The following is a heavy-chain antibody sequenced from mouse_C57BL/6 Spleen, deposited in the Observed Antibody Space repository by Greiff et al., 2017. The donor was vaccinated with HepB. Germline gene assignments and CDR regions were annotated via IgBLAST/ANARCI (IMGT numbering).Heavy chain of an antibody. CDR2: IYPGSGST. CDR1: GYTFTSYW. V-gene: IGHV1-55*01. CDR3: ARRGSAY. J-gene: IGHJ3*01. Sequence: QVHVKQPGAELVKPGAPVKMPSKASGYTFTSYWITWVKHRPGQGLEWIGDIYPGSGSTNYNEKFKSKATLTVDTSSSTAYMQLSSLTSEDSAVYYCARRGSAYWGQGTLVTISA.